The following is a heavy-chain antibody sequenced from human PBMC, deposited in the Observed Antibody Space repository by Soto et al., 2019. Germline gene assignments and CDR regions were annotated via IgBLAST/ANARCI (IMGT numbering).Heavy chain of an antibody. V-gene: IGHV5-51*01. Sequence: GESLKISCEGSGYSFTSYWSGWVRQLPRKGLEWMGIIYPGDSDTRYSPSFQGQVTISADKSLSTAYLQWSSLKASDTDMYYCARHRADIVATTKGGMDAWGQGTTVTGSS. D-gene: IGHD5-12*01. CDR3: ARHRADIVATTKGGMDA. CDR2: IYPGDSDT. J-gene: IGHJ6*01. CDR1: GYSFTSYW.